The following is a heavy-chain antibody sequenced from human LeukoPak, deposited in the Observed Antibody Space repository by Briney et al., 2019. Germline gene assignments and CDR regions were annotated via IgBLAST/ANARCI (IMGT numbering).Heavy chain of an antibody. J-gene: IGHJ3*02. D-gene: IGHD5/OR15-5a*01. V-gene: IGHV3-21*01. CDR3: ARDDRSVLGAFDI. CDR2: ISSSSSYI. Sequence: GGSLRLSCAASGFTFSSYNMNWVRQAPGKGLEWVSSISSSSSYIYYADSVKGRFTISRDNAKNSLYLQMNSLRAEDTAVYYCARDDRSVLGAFDIWGQGTMVTVSS. CDR1: GFTFSSYN.